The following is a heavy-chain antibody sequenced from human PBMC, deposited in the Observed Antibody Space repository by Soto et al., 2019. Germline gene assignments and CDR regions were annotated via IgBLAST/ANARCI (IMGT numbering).Heavy chain of an antibody. CDR2: IYYSWST. D-gene: IGHD1-26*01. V-gene: IGHV4-59*01. CDR3: ARGQIYTGAYYYYYMDV. Sequence: QVQLQESGPGLVKPSETLSLTCSVSGGSMNNYYWSWIRQPPGKEMEWIGYIYYSWSTNYNPSFRSRVTISVDTSKDQFSLQLSSVTAADTAVYYCARGQIYTGAYYYYYMDVWGKGTTVTVSS. CDR1: GGSMNNYY. J-gene: IGHJ6*03.